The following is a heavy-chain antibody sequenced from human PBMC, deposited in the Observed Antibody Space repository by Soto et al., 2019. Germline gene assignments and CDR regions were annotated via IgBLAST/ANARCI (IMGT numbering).Heavy chain of an antibody. D-gene: IGHD2-15*01. V-gene: IGHV3-72*01. CDR3: VRNLASGGTYYFDY. CDR2: VRNKANSYTT. Sequence: EVQLVESGGGLVEPGGSLRLSCAASGFTFSDHYMDWVRQAPGKGLEWIGRVRNKANSYTTEYAASVRGSFTVSRDDSKNSLYLQMNSMKTEDTAMYYCVRNLASGGTYYFDYWGQGTLVTVSS. CDR1: GFTFSDHY. J-gene: IGHJ4*02.